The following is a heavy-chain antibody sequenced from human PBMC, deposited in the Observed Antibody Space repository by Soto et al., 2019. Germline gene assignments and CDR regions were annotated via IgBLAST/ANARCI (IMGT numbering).Heavy chain of an antibody. D-gene: IGHD5-12*01. J-gene: IGHJ3*02. Sequence: QVQLVQSGAEVKKPGSSVKVSCKASGATLDTFINFGVTWVRRAPGQGLEWMGGIIPVFGTAHYAQKFQGRRTISADESTRTAYMELSSLRSEDTAVYYCARGGATKILVLMYDALEIWGQGTMVTVSS. V-gene: IGHV1-69*12. CDR3: ARGGATKILVLMYDALEI. CDR1: GATLDTFINFG. CDR2: IIPVFGTA.